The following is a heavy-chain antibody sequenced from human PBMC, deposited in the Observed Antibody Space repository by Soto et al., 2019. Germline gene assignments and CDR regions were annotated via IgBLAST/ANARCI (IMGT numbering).Heavy chain of an antibody. CDR1: GFTFSSYA. V-gene: IGHV3-23*01. J-gene: IGHJ3*02. Sequence: EVQLLESGGGLVQPGGSLTLSCAASGFTFSSYAMSWVRQAPGKGLEWVSTISGSGGSTYYADSVKGRFTISRDNSKNTLYLQMNRLRAEDRAVYYCAITYDDYALNAFAIWGQGTKVTVSS. CDR2: ISGSGGST. D-gene: IGHD4-17*01. CDR3: AITYDDYALNAFAI.